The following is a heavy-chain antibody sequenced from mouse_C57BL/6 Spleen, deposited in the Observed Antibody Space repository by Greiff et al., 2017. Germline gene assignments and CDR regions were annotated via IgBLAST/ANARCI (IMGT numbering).Heavy chain of an antibody. CDR1: GFTFSSYA. J-gene: IGHJ3*01. D-gene: IGHD3-1*01. CDR2: ISDGGSYT. CDR3: AGLRGAY. Sequence: EVQRVESGGGLVKPGGSLKLSCAASGFTFSSYAMSWVRQTPEKRLEWVATISDGGSYTYYPDNVKGRFTISRDNAKNNLYLQMSHLKSEDTAMYYCAGLRGAYWGQGTLVTVSA. V-gene: IGHV5-4*01.